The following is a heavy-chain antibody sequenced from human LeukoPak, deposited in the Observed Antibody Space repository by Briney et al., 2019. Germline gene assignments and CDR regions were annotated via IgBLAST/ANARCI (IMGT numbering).Heavy chain of an antibody. J-gene: IGHJ4*02. CDR2: MNPNSGVT. CDR1: GYTFTVNY. Sequence: GASVKVSCKPSGYTFTVNYLHWVRQAPGQGLEWVGWMNPNSGVTVYAQNFQGRVTMTRDTSISTAYMELSSLTSDDTAVYYCTRGAGTSWFVYWGQGSLVTVSS. D-gene: IGHD2-2*01. CDR3: TRGAGTSWFVY. V-gene: IGHV1-2*02.